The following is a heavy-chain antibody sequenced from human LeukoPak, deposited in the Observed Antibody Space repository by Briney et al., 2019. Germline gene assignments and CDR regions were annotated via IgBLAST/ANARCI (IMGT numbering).Heavy chain of an antibody. Sequence: SETLSLTCTVSGGSISSSSYYWSWIRQPAGKGLEWIGRIYTSGSTNYNPSLKSRVTISVDTSKNQFSLKLSSVTAADTAVYYCARSAHGYDILTGYYQIAFDYWGQGTLVTVSS. J-gene: IGHJ4*02. D-gene: IGHD3-9*01. CDR1: GGSISSSSYY. CDR2: IYTSGST. V-gene: IGHV4-61*02. CDR3: ARSAHGYDILTGYYQIAFDY.